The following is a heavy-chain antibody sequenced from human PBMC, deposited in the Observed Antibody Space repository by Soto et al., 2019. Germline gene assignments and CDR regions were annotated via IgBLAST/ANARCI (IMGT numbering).Heavy chain of an antibody. V-gene: IGHV3-11*01. Sequence: SLRLSCAASGFTFSDYYMSWIRQAPGKGLEWISYISNGGSTIYYTDSVKGRFTISRDNAKNSLYLQMNSLRAEDTAVYYCVRHGAVDTTNWFDPWGQGTLVTVSS. CDR1: GFTFSDYY. D-gene: IGHD1-1*01. CDR2: ISNGGSTI. J-gene: IGHJ5*02. CDR3: VRHGAVDTTNWFDP.